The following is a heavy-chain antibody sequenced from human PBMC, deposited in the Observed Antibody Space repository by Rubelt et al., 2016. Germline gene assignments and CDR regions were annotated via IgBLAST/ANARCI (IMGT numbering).Heavy chain of an antibody. Sequence: GSTNYNPSLKSRVTISVDTSKNQFSLKLSSVTAADTAVYYCARGEQQLVQSNWFDPWGQGTLVTVSS. CDR2: GST. D-gene: IGHD6-13*01. CDR3: ARGEQQLVQSNWFDP. J-gene: IGHJ5*02. V-gene: IGHV4-34*13.